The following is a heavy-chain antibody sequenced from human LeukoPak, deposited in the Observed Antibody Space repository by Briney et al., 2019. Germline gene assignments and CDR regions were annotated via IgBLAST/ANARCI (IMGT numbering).Heavy chain of an antibody. CDR2: INHSGST. Sequence: SETLCLTCAVYGGSFSGYYWSWIRQPPGKGLEWIGEINHSGSTNYNPSLKSRVTISVDTSKNQFSLKLSSVTAADTAVYYCARGNPEGSSGYQIDYWGQGTLVTVSS. CDR1: GGSFSGYY. CDR3: ARGNPEGSSGYQIDY. J-gene: IGHJ4*02. V-gene: IGHV4-34*01. D-gene: IGHD3-22*01.